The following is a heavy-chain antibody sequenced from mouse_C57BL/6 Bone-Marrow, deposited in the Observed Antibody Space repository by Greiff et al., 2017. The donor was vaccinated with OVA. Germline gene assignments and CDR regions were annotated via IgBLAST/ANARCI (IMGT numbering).Heavy chain of an antibody. CDR1: GFTFSDYG. J-gene: IGHJ3*01. CDR2: ISSGSSTT. V-gene: IGHV5-17*01. Sequence: EVKLVESGGGLVKPGASLKLSCAASGFTFSDYGMHWVRQAPEKGLEWVADISSGSSTTYYADTVKGRFTITRDNAKNTLFLQMTSLRSEDTAMYYCARPDFYYYGSGFPPEFAYWGQGTLVTVSA. D-gene: IGHD1-1*01. CDR3: ARPDFYYYGSGFPPEFAY.